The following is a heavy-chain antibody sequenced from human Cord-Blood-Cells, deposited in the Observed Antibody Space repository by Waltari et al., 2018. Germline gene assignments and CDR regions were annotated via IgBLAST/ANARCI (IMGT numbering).Heavy chain of an antibody. CDR1: GGSISSSSYY. D-gene: IGHD6-13*01. V-gene: IGHV4-39*01. CDR2: IYYSGST. J-gene: IGHJ4*02. CDR3: ARQYSSSWYYFDY. Sequence: QLQLQESGPGLVKPSETLSLTCTVPGGSISSSSYYWGWNRQPPGKGLEWIGSIYYSGSTYYNPSLKSRVTISVDTSKNQFSLKLSSVTAADTAVYYCARQYSSSWYYFDYWGQGTLVTVSS.